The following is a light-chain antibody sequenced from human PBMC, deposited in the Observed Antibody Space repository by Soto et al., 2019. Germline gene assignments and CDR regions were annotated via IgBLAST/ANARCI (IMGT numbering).Light chain of an antibody. CDR3: QQYSGSPHT. CDR1: QTVSTNY. V-gene: IGKV3-20*01. CDR2: DAS. Sequence: EIVLTQSPGTLSLAPGARATLSCRASQTVSTNYLAWYQQKPGQAPRLVIYDASSRATGIPERFSGSGSRTDFTLTISRLEPEDFAVYYCQQYSGSPHTFGQGTKLEIK. J-gene: IGKJ2*01.